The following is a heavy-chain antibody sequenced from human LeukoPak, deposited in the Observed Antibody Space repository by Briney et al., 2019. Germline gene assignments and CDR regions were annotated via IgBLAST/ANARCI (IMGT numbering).Heavy chain of an antibody. CDR1: GYTFTGYY. V-gene: IGHV1-2*02. Sequence: ASVKVSCKASGYTFTGYYMHWVRQAPGQGLEWMGWINPNSGGTNYAQKFQGRVTMTRDTSISTAYMELSRLRSDDTAVYYCAREPVQYYYHSSGYFDYWGQGTLVTVSS. CDR3: AREPVQYYYHSSGYFDY. J-gene: IGHJ4*02. D-gene: IGHD3-22*01. CDR2: INPNSGGT.